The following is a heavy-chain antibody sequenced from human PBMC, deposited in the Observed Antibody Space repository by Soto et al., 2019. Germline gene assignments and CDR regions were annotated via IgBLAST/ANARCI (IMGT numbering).Heavy chain of an antibody. CDR2: IYSRGDT. Sequence: SDTLSLTCSVSGGSMRSYYWNWLRQPAGKGLEWIGRIYSRGDTNYNPSVKSRVTMSVDTSKNEFSLRLNSVTAADTAVYYCAGIGEDVYYGMDVWGQGTTVTVSS. V-gene: IGHV4-4*07. CDR1: GGSMRSYY. J-gene: IGHJ6*02. D-gene: IGHD2-21*01. CDR3: AGIGEDVYYGMDV.